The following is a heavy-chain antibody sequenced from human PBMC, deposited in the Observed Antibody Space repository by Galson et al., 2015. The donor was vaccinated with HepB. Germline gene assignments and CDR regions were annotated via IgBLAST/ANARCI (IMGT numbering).Heavy chain of an antibody. Sequence: SLRLSCAASGFTFSSYAMSWVRQAPGKGLEWVSAISGSGGSKYYADSVKGRFTISRDNSKNTLYLQMNGLRAEDTAVYYCAKVSGLRLGELALVMTGIDYWGQGTLVTVSS. CDR3: AKVSGLRLGELALVMTGIDY. V-gene: IGHV3-23*01. CDR2: ISGSGGSK. CDR1: GFTFSSYA. J-gene: IGHJ4*02. D-gene: IGHD3-16*02.